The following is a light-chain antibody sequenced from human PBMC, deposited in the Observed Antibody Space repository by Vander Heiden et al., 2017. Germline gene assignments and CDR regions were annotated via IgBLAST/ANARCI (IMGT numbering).Light chain of an antibody. CDR2: DAS. J-gene: IGKJ4*01. Sequence: EIVLTQSPATLSLSPGERATLSCRASQSVSSYLAWYQQKPGQAPRLLIYDASNRATGIPARLSGSGSGTDFTLTISSLEPEDFAVYYWQQRSNWPLTFGGGTKVEI. CDR3: QQRSNWPLT. V-gene: IGKV3-11*01. CDR1: QSVSSY.